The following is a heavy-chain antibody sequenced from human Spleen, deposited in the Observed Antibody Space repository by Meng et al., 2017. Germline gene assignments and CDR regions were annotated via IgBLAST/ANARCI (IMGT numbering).Heavy chain of an antibody. CDR2: INTNTGNP. Sequence: LKLVSGFKNTGASCMVSCWASGYTFTSYAIYWVRQAPGQGLEWMGWINTNTGNPTYAQGFTGRFVFSLDTSVSTAYLQISSLKAEDTAVYYCARDTVAGNDYWGQGTLVTVSS. J-gene: IGHJ4*02. CDR1: GYTFTSYA. V-gene: IGHV7-4-1*02. CDR3: ARDTVAGNDY. D-gene: IGHD6-19*01.